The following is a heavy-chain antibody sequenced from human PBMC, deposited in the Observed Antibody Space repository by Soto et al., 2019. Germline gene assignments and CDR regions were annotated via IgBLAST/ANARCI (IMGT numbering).Heavy chain of an antibody. CDR3: VAPGMDV. V-gene: IGHV1-58*01. CDR1: GIPFANSA. Sequence: QMQLVQSGPEVKKPGTTVKVSCKASGIPFANSAVHWVRQARGQRLEWMGWIAVDTGNTNYAQRLQERVTIPRDTSTPTDYMELSSLRSEDTAVYYWVAPGMDVWGQGTTVTVSS. J-gene: IGHJ6*02. CDR2: IAVDTGNT.